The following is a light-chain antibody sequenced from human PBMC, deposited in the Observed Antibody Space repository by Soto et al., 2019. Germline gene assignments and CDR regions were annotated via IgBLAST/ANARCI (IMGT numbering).Light chain of an antibody. CDR2: EAT. Sequence: QSALTQPASMSGSPGQSITISCTGTSSDIGRYNFVSWYQHHPGKAPKLIIYEATKRPSGVSHRFSGSKSGNTASLTISGLQAEDEADYYCSSYRTGGPFVFGTGTKVTVL. V-gene: IGLV2-14*01. CDR3: SSYRTGGPFV. CDR1: SSDIGRYNF. J-gene: IGLJ1*01.